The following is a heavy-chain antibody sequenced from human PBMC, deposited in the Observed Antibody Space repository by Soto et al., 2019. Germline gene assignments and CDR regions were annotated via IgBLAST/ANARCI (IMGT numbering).Heavy chain of an antibody. J-gene: IGHJ5*02. CDR2: IGTAGDT. V-gene: IGHV3-13*01. CDR3: ARGAGDYGDRLPNWFDP. Sequence: EVQLVESGGGLVQPGGSLRLSCAASGFTFSSYDMHWVRQATGKGLEWVSAIGTAGDTYYPGSVKGRFTISRENAKNSLYLQMNSLRAGDTAVYYCARGAGDYGDRLPNWFDPWGQGTLVTVSS. CDR1: GFTFSSYD. D-gene: IGHD4-17*01.